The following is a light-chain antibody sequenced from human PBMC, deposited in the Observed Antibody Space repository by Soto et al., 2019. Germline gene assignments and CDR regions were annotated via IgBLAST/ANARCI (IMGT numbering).Light chain of an antibody. J-gene: IGLJ3*02. V-gene: IGLV2-8*01. CDR1: TRDVGGYNY. CDR3: SSYRDYNKFV. Sequence: QSALTQPPSASESPGQSVSISCTGTTRDVGGYNYVSWYQQHPGQAPKLIIYEVVKRPSGVPDRISGSKSGNTASLTVSGLQIXDEADYYCSSYRDYNKFVFGEGTKLTVL. CDR2: EVV.